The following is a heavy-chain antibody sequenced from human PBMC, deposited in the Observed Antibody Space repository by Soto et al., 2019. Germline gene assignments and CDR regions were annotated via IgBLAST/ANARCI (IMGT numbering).Heavy chain of an antibody. CDR1: GVSFNNNG. D-gene: IGHD3-10*01. CDR3: ARVLYYGSGSYSPYGMDV. V-gene: IGHV1-69*01. CDR2: VSPPFRTS. Sequence: QVQLVQSGDEVKKPGSSVKVSCKTSGVSFNNNGIGWVRQAPGHGLEWMGGVSPPFRTSNYARKFQGRISTTADASTGTVNMELSSLTSEDTAQYYCARVLYYGSGSYSPYGMDVWGQGTTVTVSS. J-gene: IGHJ6*02.